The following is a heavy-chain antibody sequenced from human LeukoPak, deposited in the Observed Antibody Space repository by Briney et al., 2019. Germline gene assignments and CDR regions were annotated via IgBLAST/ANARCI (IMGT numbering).Heavy chain of an antibody. V-gene: IGHV3-74*01. D-gene: IGHD3-3*01. Sequence: GGSLRLSCAASGFTFSSYWIHWVRQAPGKELVWVSRINSEGSSTSYADSVKGRFTISRDNAKNTLYLQMNSLRAEDTAVYYCARDYDRYYMDVWGKGTTVTVSS. CDR3: ARDYDRYYMDV. CDR2: INSEGSST. J-gene: IGHJ6*03. CDR1: GFTFSSYW.